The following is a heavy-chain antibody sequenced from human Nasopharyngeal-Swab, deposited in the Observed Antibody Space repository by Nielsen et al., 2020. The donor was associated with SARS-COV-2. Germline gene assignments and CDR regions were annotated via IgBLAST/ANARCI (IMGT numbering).Heavy chain of an antibody. D-gene: IGHD3-3*01. CDR2: IIPIFGTA. Sequence: SVKVSCKASGYTFTSYDINWVRQAPGQGLEWMGGIIPIFGTANYAQKFQGRVTITADKSTSTAYMELSSLRSEDTAVYYCARKVLEGYYYYGMDVWGQGTTVTVSS. J-gene: IGHJ6*02. CDR3: ARKVLEGYYYYGMDV. V-gene: IGHV1-69*06. CDR1: GYTFTSYD.